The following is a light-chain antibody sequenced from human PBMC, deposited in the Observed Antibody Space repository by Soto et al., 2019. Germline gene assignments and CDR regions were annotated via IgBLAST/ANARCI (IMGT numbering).Light chain of an antibody. CDR3: AAWDDSLNAPV. CDR1: SSNIGRNP. V-gene: IGLV1-44*01. Sequence: QSVLTQPPSASGTPGQGVTMSCSGSSSNIGRNPVNWYQQLPGTAPKLLIYSSNQRPSGVPDRFSGSKSGTSASLAISGLQSEDEADYYCAAWDDSLNAPVFGGGTKVTVL. CDR2: SSN. J-gene: IGLJ2*01.